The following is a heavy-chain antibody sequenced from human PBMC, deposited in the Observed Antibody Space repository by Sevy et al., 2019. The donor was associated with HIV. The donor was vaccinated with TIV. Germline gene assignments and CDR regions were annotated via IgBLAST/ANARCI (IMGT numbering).Heavy chain of an antibody. V-gene: IGHV3-21*01. J-gene: IGHJ6*02. Sequence: GGSLRLSCAASGFTFSSYSMNWVRQAPGKGLEWVSSISSSSSYIYYADSVKGRFTNSKDNAKKSLYLQMNSLRAEDMAVYYCARIVTTVPPGAYYGMDVWGQGTTVTVSS. CDR3: ARIVTTVPPGAYYGMDV. CDR1: GFTFSSYS. D-gene: IGHD4-17*01. CDR2: ISSSSSYI.